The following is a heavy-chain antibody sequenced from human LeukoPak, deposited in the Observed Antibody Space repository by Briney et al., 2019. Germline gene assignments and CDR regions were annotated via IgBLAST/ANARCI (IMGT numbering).Heavy chain of an antibody. J-gene: IGHJ4*02. V-gene: IGHV3-48*03. CDR1: GFTFSSYE. D-gene: IGHD1-1*01. CDR3: ASLSGTPFDY. Sequence: PGGSLRLSCAASGFTFSSYEMNWVRQAPGKGLEWVSYISSSGSTIYYADSVKGRFTISRDNAKNSLYLQMNSLRAEDTAVYYCASLSGTPFDYWGQGTLVTVSS. CDR2: ISSSGSTI.